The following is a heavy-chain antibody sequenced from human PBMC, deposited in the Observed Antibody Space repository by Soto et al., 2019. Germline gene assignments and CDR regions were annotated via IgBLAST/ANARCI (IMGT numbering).Heavy chain of an antibody. CDR1: GSTFSDHT. D-gene: IGHD3-16*02. CDR3: ARARNALGGYYFDY. CDR2: TRNKANSYPT. V-gene: IGHV3-72*01. Sequence: EVPLVESGGGLVQPGGSLRLSGEASGSTFSDHTMAWARQAPGKGLEGFGRTRNKANSYPTESAAAVKGRFTIPRDDSRNSLYLQMNSLTTEDTAVYYCARARNALGGYYFDYWGQGTLVTVSS. J-gene: IGHJ4*02.